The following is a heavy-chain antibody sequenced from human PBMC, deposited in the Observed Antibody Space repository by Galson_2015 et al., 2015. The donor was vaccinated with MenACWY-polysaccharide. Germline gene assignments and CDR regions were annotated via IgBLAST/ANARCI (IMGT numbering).Heavy chain of an antibody. Sequence: SLRLSCAASGFTFSNYSMNWVRQAPGKGLEWASDIRRTGPRIYYADSVKGRFTITRDNAKSLLFLQMHSLRADDTAVYYCVRDPHALDFWGQGTLVTVSS. V-gene: IGHV3-48*01. D-gene: IGHD2-2*01. CDR1: GFTFSNYS. CDR3: VRDPHALDF. CDR2: IRRTGPRI. J-gene: IGHJ4*02.